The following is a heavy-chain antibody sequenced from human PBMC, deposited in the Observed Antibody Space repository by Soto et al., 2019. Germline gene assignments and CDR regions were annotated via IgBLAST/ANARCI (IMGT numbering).Heavy chain of an antibody. Sequence: ASVKVSCKASGYTFTTYDINWVRQAAGQGLVWMGWMNPNSGNTGYAQKFQDRVTMTRDTSISTAYMELSDLRSEDTAVYYCARGQYFSDSSGYGDYWGQGTQVTVSS. CDR2: MNPNSGNT. V-gene: IGHV1-8*02. J-gene: IGHJ4*02. D-gene: IGHD3-22*01. CDR3: ARGQYFSDSSGYGDY. CDR1: GYTFTTYD.